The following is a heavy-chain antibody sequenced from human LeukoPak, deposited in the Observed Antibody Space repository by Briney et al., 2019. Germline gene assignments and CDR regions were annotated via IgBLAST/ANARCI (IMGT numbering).Heavy chain of an antibody. V-gene: IGHV4-59*01. CDR2: IYYSGST. CDR1: GGSISSYY. CDR3: ARGKGSSWRFDY. D-gene: IGHD6-13*01. J-gene: IGHJ4*02. Sequence: SETLSLTCTVSGGSISSYYWSWIRQPPGKGLEWIGYIYYSGSTSYNPSLKSRVTISVDTSKNQFSLKLSSVTAADTAVYYCARGKGSSWRFDYWGQGTLVTVSS.